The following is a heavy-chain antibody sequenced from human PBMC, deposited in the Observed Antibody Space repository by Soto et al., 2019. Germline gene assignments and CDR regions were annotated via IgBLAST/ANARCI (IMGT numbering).Heavy chain of an antibody. D-gene: IGHD3-16*01. CDR3: ARESAITFGGAMGRAFDI. J-gene: IGHJ3*02. CDR1: GYTFTGYY. Sequence: ASVKVSCKASGYTFTGYYMHWVRQAPGQGLEWMGWINPNSGGTNYAQKFQGWVTMSRDTSISTAYMELSRLRSDDTAVYYCARESAITFGGAMGRAFDIWGQGTMVTVSS. CDR2: INPNSGGT. V-gene: IGHV1-2*04.